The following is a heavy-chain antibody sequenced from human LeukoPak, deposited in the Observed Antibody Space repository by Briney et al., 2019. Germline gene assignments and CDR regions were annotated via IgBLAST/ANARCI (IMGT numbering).Heavy chain of an antibody. CDR2: IYYSGST. V-gene: IGHV4-59*01. CDR3: ARDVAGIAARYFDY. Sequence: SETLSLTCTVSGGSISSYYWSWIRQPPGKGLEWIGYIYYSGSTNYNPSLKSRVTISVDTSKNQFSLKLSSVTAADTAVYYCARDVAGIAARYFDYWGQGTLVTVSS. J-gene: IGHJ4*02. CDR1: GGSISSYY. D-gene: IGHD6-6*01.